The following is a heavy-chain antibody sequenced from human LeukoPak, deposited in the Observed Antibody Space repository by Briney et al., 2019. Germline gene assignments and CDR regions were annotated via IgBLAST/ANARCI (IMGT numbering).Heavy chain of an antibody. CDR2: ISWDGGRI. CDR1: GFKFDDYT. CDR3: AKEVIDDSSGYPSYFDL. D-gene: IGHD3-22*01. J-gene: IGHJ2*01. Sequence: GGSLRLSCAASGFKFDDYTMHWVRQAPGTGLEWVSLISWDGGRINYADSVKGRFTISRDNSKNSLYMQMNSLRTEDTALYYCAKEVIDDSSGYPSYFDLWGRGTLVTVSS. V-gene: IGHV3-43*01.